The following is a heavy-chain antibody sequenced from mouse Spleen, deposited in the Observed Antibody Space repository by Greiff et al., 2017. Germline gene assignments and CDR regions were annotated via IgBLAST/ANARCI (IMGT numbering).Heavy chain of an antibody. CDR2: IDPSDSYT. V-gene: IGHV1-50*01. D-gene: IGHD1-1*01. Sequence: VQLQQPGAELVKPGASVKLSCKASGYTFTSYWMQWVKQRPGQGLEWIGEIDPSDSYTNYNQKFKGKATLTVDTSSSTAYMQLSSLTSEDSAVYYCARWEVDFDFWGQGTTLTVSS. J-gene: IGHJ2*01. CDR1: GYTFTSYW. CDR3: ARWEVDFDF.